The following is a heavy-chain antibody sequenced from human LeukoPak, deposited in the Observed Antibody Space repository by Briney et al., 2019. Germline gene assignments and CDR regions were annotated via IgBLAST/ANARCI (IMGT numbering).Heavy chain of an antibody. D-gene: IGHD3-10*01. J-gene: IGHJ4*02. V-gene: IGHV3-66*01. Sequence: PGGSLRLSCAASGFTVSSNYMSWVRQAPGRRLEWVSVIYSGGGTYYANSAQGRLGISRDNSKNTLYIQMNSLRAEDTAVYYCARGHGDFDYGGQGTLVSVS. CDR2: IYSGGGT. CDR1: GFTVSSNY. CDR3: ARGHGDFDY.